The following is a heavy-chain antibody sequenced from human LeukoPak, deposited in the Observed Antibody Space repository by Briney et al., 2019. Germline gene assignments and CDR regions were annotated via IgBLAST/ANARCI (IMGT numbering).Heavy chain of an antibody. V-gene: IGHV4-61*02. CDR3: ARHAVKLGVVGATGLDY. Sequence: PSETLSLTCTVSGGSISSGSYYWSWIRQPAGKGLEWIGRIYTSGSTNYNPSLKSRVTISVDTSKNQFSLKLSSVTAADTAVYYCARHAVKLGVVGATGLDYWGQGTLVTVSS. CDR2: IYTSGST. D-gene: IGHD1-26*01. J-gene: IGHJ4*02. CDR1: GGSISSGSYY.